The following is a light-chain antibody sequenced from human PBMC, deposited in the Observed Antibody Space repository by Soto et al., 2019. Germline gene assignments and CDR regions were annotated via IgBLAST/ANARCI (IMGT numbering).Light chain of an antibody. Sequence: QSVLTQPPSVSGAPGQRVTISCTGSSSNIGAGYDVHWYQQLPGTAPKLPIYGTSTPPSGVPDRFSGAKSVTSATLAITGLAAEDEADYYCQSYASSLSGVVFGGGTKLTVL. CDR1: SSNIGAGYD. CDR3: QSYASSLSGVV. CDR2: GTS. V-gene: IGLV1-40*01. J-gene: IGLJ2*01.